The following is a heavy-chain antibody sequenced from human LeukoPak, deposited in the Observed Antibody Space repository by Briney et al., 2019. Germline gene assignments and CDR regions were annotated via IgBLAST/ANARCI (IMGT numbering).Heavy chain of an antibody. V-gene: IGHV3-23*01. D-gene: IGHD3-16*02. J-gene: IGHJ4*02. CDR1: EFTFSNYA. CDR2: IRGSGGST. Sequence: GGSLRLSCAASEFTFSNYAMSWVRQAPGKGLEWVSAIRGSGGSTNYADSVKGRFTISRDNSENTLYLQMNSLRAEDTAIYYCAKAGGRYPPYDYWGQGTLVTVSS. CDR3: AKAGGRYPPYDY.